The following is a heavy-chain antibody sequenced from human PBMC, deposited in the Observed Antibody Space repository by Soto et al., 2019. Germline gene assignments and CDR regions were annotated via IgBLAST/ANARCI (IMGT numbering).Heavy chain of an antibody. CDR3: ARDGFGFLEWFEAWFDP. Sequence: SVKVCCKASGYTFTIYGISWVRQAPGQGLEWMGWISAYNGNTNYAQKLPGRVTMTTDTSTSTAYMELRSLRSDDTAVYYCARDGFGFLEWFEAWFDPWGQGTLVTVSS. CDR2: ISAYNGNT. D-gene: IGHD3-3*01. CDR1: GYTFTIYG. V-gene: IGHV1-18*04. J-gene: IGHJ5*02.